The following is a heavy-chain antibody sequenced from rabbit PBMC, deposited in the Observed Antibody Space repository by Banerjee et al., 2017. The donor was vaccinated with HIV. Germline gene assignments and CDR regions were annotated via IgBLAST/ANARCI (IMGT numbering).Heavy chain of an antibody. CDR1: GFSFSNNYY. J-gene: IGHJ4*01. CDR3: ARERYDNYGDYDL. Sequence: QEQLEESGGGLVKPEGSLTLTCTASGFSFSNNYYMCWVRQAPGKGLEWIGCIGVDSGSTYYASWVKSRFTISKTSSTTVTLQMTSLTAADTATYFCARERYDNYGDYDLWGPGTLVTVS. CDR2: IGVDSGST. D-gene: IGHD2-1*01. V-gene: IGHV1S45*01.